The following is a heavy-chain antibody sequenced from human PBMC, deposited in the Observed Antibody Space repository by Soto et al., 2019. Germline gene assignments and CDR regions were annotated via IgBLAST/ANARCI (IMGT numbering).Heavy chain of an antibody. CDR3: ARGSSPYRWYRFDP. V-gene: IGHV4-59*01. CDR1: GGSISSYY. Sequence: SETLSLTCTVSGGSISSYYWSWIRQPPGKGLEWIGYIYYSGSTNYNPSLKSRVTISVDTSKNQFSLKLSSVTAADTAVYYCARGSSPYRWYRFDPWGKGTRVTVS. CDR2: IYYSGST. D-gene: IGHD6-13*01. J-gene: IGHJ5*02.